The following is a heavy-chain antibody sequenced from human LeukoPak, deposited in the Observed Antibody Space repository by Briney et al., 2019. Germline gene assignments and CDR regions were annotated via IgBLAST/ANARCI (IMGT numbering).Heavy chain of an antibody. CDR3: ARDYSTVTTLGGDY. J-gene: IGHJ4*02. Sequence: GGSLRLSCAASGFTFSNYAMSWVRQAPGKGLEWVSAISGSGGNTYYADSVKGRFTISRDNAKNSLYLQMNSLRAEDTAVYYCARDYSTVTTLGGDYWGQGTLVTVSS. V-gene: IGHV3-23*01. D-gene: IGHD4-17*01. CDR1: GFTFSNYA. CDR2: ISGSGGNT.